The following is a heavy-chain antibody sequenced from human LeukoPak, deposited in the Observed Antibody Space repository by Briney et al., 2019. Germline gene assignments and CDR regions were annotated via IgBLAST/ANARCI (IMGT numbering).Heavy chain of an antibody. Sequence: PGGSLRLSCAASGFTFSSYSMNWVRQAPGKGLEWVSSISSSNSYIYYADSVKGRFTISRDNAKNSLYLQMNSLRAEDTAVYYCAREVWFGELAPPRFDPWGQGTLVTVSS. CDR2: ISSSNSYI. CDR1: GFTFSSYS. CDR3: AREVWFGELAPPRFDP. J-gene: IGHJ5*02. V-gene: IGHV3-21*01. D-gene: IGHD3-10*01.